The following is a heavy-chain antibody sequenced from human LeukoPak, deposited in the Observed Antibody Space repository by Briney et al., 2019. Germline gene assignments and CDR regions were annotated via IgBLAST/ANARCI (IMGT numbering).Heavy chain of an antibody. J-gene: IGHJ6*02. Sequence: GGSLRLSCAASGFTFSSYSMNWVRQALGKGLEWVSSISSSSSYIYYADSVKGRFTISRDNAKNSLYLQMNSLRAEDTAVYYCARDQSAGYYYYGMDVWGQGTTVTVSS. CDR3: ARDQSAGYYYYGMDV. CDR1: GFTFSSYS. V-gene: IGHV3-21*01. CDR2: ISSSSSYI.